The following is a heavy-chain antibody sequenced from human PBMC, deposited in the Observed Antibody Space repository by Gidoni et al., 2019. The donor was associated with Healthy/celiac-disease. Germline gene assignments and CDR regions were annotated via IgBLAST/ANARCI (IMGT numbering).Heavy chain of an antibody. CDR3: AKDIYDSSGYYGFFGY. CDR2: ISWNSGSI. J-gene: IGHJ4*02. V-gene: IGHV3-9*01. Sequence: VRQAPGKGLEWVSGISWNSGSIGYADSVKGRFTISRDNAKNSLYLQMNSLRAEDTALYYCAKDIYDSSGYYGFFGYWGQGTLVTVSS. D-gene: IGHD3-22*01.